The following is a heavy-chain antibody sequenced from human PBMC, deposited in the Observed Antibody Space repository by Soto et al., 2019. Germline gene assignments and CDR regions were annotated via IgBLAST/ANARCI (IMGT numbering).Heavy chain of an antibody. CDR1: GDSVSSNSAG. CDR3: AKDRAVGGTTGCMDV. Sequence: PSQTLSLTCAISGDSVSSNSAGWNWIRQSPSRGLEWLGRTYYRSKWYNDYAVSVKSRMTINADTSKNQFSLQVNSVTPEDTAVYYCAKDRAVGGTTGCMDVWGQGTTVTVSS. J-gene: IGHJ6*02. V-gene: IGHV6-1*01. CDR2: TYYRSKWYN. D-gene: IGHD1-26*01.